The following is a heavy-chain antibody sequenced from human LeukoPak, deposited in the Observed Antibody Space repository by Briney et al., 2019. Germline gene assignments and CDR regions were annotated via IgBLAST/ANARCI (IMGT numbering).Heavy chain of an antibody. CDR1: GFTFSSYG. V-gene: IGHV3-9*01. CDR2: ISWNSGSI. CDR3: AKGTRATNNWFDP. J-gene: IGHJ5*02. Sequence: HPGGSLRLSCAASGFTFSSYGMHWVRQAPGKGLEWVSGISWNSGSIGYADSVKGRFTISRDNAKNSLYLQMNSLRAEDTALYYCAKGTRATNNWFDPWGQGTLVTVSS.